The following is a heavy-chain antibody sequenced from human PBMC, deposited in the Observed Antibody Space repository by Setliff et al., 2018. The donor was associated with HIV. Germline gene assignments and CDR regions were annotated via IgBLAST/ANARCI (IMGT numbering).Heavy chain of an antibody. Sequence: SETLSLTCTVSGGSISSSSYYWGWIRQPPGKGLEWIGSIYYSGSTYYNPSLKSRVTISVDTSKNQFSLKLSSVAAADTAVYYCARLLGPFDYWGQGTLVTVSS. CDR1: GGSISSSSYY. CDR2: IYYSGST. V-gene: IGHV4-39*01. J-gene: IGHJ4*02. CDR3: ARLLGPFDY. D-gene: IGHD1-26*01.